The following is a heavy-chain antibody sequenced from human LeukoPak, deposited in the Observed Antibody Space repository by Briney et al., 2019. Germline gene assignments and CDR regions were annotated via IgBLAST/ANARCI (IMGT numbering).Heavy chain of an antibody. CDR3: TRGGGGSFPHY. D-gene: IGHD2-21*01. V-gene: IGHV3-53*01. CDR1: GFTVSSNF. Sequence: GGSLRLSCAASGFTVSSNFLSWVRQPPGKGLEWVSDIYSGGSTYYADSVKGRFTISRDNSKSTLYLQMNSLRAEDTAVYYCTRGGGGSFPHYWGQGTLVTVSS. J-gene: IGHJ4*02. CDR2: IYSGGST.